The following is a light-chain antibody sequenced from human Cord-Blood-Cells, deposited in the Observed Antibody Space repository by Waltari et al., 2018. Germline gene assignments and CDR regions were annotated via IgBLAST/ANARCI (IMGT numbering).Light chain of an antibody. CDR1: SSTIGSNY. V-gene: IGLV1-47*01. Sequence: QSVLTQSPSASGTPGQRVTIPCSGSSSTIGSNYVSWYQQLPGTAPKLLIYRNNQRPSGVPDRFSGSKSDTSASLAISGLRSEDEADYYCAAWDDSLSGWVFGGGTKLTVL. J-gene: IGLJ3*02. CDR3: AAWDDSLSGWV. CDR2: RNN.